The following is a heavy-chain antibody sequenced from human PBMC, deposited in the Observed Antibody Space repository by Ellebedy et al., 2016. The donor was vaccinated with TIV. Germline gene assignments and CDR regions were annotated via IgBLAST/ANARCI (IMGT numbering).Heavy chain of an antibody. Sequence: SETLSLXXALSGDSVSRNSAARNWIRQSPSRGLEWLGRTYYRSKWYNDYAVSVKSRITINPDTSKNQFSLQLNSVTPEDTAVYYCARHLRYSSSWYSHNWFDPWGQGTLVTVSS. CDR2: TYYRSKWYN. CDR3: ARHLRYSSSWYSHNWFDP. V-gene: IGHV6-1*01. D-gene: IGHD6-13*01. CDR1: GDSVSRNSAA. J-gene: IGHJ5*02.